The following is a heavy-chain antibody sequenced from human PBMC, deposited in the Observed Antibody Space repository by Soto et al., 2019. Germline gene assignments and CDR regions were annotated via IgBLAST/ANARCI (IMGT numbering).Heavy chain of an antibody. J-gene: IGHJ4*02. D-gene: IGHD3-10*01. CDR1: GVTFSSYA. CDR2: ISGSGGST. V-gene: IGHV3-23*01. Sequence: EVQLLESGGGLVQPGGSLRLSCAAYGVTFSSYAMGWVRQAPGKGLEWVSTISGSGGSTYYADSVNGRFTVSRDNSKNTLYLQMKSLKAEDTAVYYCAKVRFGELFQFDYWGQGTLVTVSS. CDR3: AKVRFGELFQFDY.